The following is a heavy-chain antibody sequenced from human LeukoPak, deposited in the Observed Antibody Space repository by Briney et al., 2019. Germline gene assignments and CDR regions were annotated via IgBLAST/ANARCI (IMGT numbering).Heavy chain of an antibody. CDR3: ARSTYDSSGYYPLPDWFDP. CDR2: IYHSGST. Sequence: SQTLSLTCAVSGGSISSGGYSWSWIRQPPGKGLEWIGYIYHSGSTYYNPSLKSRVTISVDRSKNQFSLKLSSVTAADTAVYYCARSTYDSSGYYPLPDWFDPWGQGTLVTVSS. J-gene: IGHJ5*02. D-gene: IGHD3-22*01. V-gene: IGHV4-30-2*01. CDR1: GGSISSGGYS.